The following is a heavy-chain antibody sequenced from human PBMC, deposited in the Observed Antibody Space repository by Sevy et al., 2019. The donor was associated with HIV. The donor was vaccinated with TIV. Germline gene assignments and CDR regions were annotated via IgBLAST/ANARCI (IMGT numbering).Heavy chain of an antibody. CDR2: ITFSSNTI. J-gene: IGHJ4*02. V-gene: IGHV3-48*01. Sequence: GGSLRLSCVVSGITFSTSGMHWVRQAPGKGLEWVSYITFSSNTIYYADSVKGRFTISRDNAKKSLYLQMNSLRAEDTAVYYCARHQLRVSATGFDYWGQGTLVTVSS. CDR1: GITFSTSG. CDR3: ARHQLRVSATGFDY. D-gene: IGHD6-13*01.